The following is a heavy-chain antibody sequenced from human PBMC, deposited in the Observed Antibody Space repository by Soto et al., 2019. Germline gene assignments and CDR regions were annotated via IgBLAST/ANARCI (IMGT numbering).Heavy chain of an antibody. CDR3: ASMYSSGWSFDP. V-gene: IGHV3-21*01. J-gene: IGHJ5*02. CDR1: GFTFSSYS. CDR2: ISSSSSYI. D-gene: IGHD6-19*01. Sequence: GVLRLSCAASGFTFSSYSMNWVRQAPGKGLEWVSSISSSSSYIYYADPVKGRFTISRDNAKNSLYLQMNSLRAEDTAVYYCASMYSSGWSFDPWGQGTLVTVSS.